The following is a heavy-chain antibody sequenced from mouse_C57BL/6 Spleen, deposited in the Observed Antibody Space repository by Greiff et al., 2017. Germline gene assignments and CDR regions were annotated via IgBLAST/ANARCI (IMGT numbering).Heavy chain of an antibody. CDR2: ISSGSSTI. CDR3: ARSYYDYDYVFAY. CDR1: GFTFSDYG. J-gene: IGHJ3*01. Sequence: EVKLVESGGGLVKPGGSLKLSCAASGFTFSDYGMHWVRQAPEKGLEWVAYISSGSSTIYYADTVKGRFTISRDNAKNTLFLQMTSLRSEDTAMYCCARSYYDYDYVFAYWGQGTLVTVSA. V-gene: IGHV5-17*01. D-gene: IGHD2-4*01.